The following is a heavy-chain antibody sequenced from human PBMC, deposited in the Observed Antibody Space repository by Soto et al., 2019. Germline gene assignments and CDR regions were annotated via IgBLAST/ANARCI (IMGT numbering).Heavy chain of an antibody. Sequence: SETLSLTCTVSGGSISSYYWSWIRQPPGKGLEWIGYIYYSGSTNYNPSLKSRVTISVDTSKNQFSLKLSSVTAADTAVYYCARGITIFGVVGAVIPGYYMDVWGKGTTVTVSS. CDR3: ARGITIFGVVGAVIPGYYMDV. V-gene: IGHV4-59*01. J-gene: IGHJ6*03. CDR2: IYYSGST. CDR1: GGSISSYY. D-gene: IGHD3-3*01.